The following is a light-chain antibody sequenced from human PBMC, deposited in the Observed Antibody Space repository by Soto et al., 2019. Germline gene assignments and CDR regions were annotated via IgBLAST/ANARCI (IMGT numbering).Light chain of an antibody. CDR2: DAS. Sequence: DIQMTQSPSSLSASVGDRVTITCQASQDISNYLNWYQQKPGKAPKLLIYDASNLETGVPSRFSGSGSGTDFTFTISSLQPDDFATYYCQQSYFPPVTFGQGTKVDIK. J-gene: IGKJ1*01. CDR1: QDISNY. V-gene: IGKV1-33*01. CDR3: QQSYFPPVT.